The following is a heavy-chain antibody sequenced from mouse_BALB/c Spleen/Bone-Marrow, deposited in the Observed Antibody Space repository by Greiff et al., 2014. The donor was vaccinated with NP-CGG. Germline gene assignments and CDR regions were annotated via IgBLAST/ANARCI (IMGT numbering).Heavy chain of an antibody. D-gene: IGHD1-1*01. Sequence: EVMLEESGGGLGQPGGSRKLSCAASGFTFSSFGMYWVRQAPEKGLEWVGYISSGSSTIYYADTVKGRFTVSTDNSKNTLFLQTTSLRSEVTAMYYCAKGNYGFSFYYAMDYWGQGTSVTVSS. CDR1: GFTFSSFG. CDR2: ISSGSSTI. V-gene: IGHV5-17*02. CDR3: AKGNYGFSFYYAMDY. J-gene: IGHJ4*01.